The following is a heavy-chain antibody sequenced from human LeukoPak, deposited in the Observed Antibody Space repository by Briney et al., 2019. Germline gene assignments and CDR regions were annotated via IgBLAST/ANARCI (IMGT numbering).Heavy chain of an antibody. Sequence: GGSLRLSCAASGFTFSSYAMHWVRQAPGKGLEWAAVISYDGSNKYYADSVKGRFTISRDNSKNTLYLQMNSLRAEDTAVYYCARDQGYYDSSGPGGWGQGTLVTVSS. D-gene: IGHD3-22*01. J-gene: IGHJ4*02. CDR1: GFTFSSYA. V-gene: IGHV3-30-3*01. CDR3: ARDQGYYDSSGPGG. CDR2: ISYDGSNK.